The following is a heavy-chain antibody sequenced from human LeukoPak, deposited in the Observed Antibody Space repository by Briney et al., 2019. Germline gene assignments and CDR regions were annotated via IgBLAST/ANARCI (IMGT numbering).Heavy chain of an antibody. CDR3: ARTLHSQLRFLEWLKDY. CDR1: GYTFTSYG. CDR2: ISAYNGNT. D-gene: IGHD3-3*01. V-gene: IGHV1-18*01. Sequence: ASVKVSCKASGYTFTSYGISWVRQAPGQGLEWMGWISAYNGNTNYAQKLQGRVTMTTVTSTSTAYMELRSLRSDDTAVYYCARTLHSQLRFLEWLKDYWGQGTLVTVSS. J-gene: IGHJ4*02.